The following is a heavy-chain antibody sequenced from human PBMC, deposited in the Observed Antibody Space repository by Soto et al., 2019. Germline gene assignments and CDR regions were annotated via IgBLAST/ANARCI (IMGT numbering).Heavy chain of an antibody. V-gene: IGHV1-2*04. J-gene: IGHJ4*02. CDR3: ARSVGTVVATIFVGGPFDY. D-gene: IGHD5-12*01. CDR2: INPNSGGT. CDR1: GYTFTGYY. Sequence: GASVKVSCKASGYTFTGYYMHWVRQAPGQGLEWMGWINPNSGGTNYAQKFQGWVTMTRDTSISTAYMELSRLRSDDTAVYYCARSVGTVVATIFVGGPFDYWGQGTLVTVSS.